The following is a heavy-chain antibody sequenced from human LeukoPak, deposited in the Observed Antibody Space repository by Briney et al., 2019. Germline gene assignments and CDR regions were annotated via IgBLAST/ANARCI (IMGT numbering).Heavy chain of an antibody. V-gene: IGHV3-66*02. Sequence: GGSLGLSCAASGFTVSSYGMSWVRQAPGKGPEWVSLVYSDGVTRYADSVQGRFTISRDNSKNTVYLQMNNLRVEDTAVYHCVRDRAEGRAWVEFDPWGQGILVTVSS. CDR1: GFTVSSYG. J-gene: IGHJ5*02. CDR3: VRDRAEGRAWVEFDP. CDR2: VYSDGVT.